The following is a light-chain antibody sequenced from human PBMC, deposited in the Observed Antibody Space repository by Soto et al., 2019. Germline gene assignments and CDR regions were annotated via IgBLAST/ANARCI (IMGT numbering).Light chain of an antibody. CDR3: QHYNYWPPKT. CDR2: GAY. J-gene: IGKJ1*01. V-gene: IGKV3-15*01. Sequence: MLQSPATLSVSPGERTTLSCRASQSVGNNLAWYQQKPGQAPRLLIYGAYTRATGIPARFSGSGSGTDFTLTISSLQSEDFAVYYCQHYNYWPPKTFGQGTKVDI. CDR1: QSVGNN.